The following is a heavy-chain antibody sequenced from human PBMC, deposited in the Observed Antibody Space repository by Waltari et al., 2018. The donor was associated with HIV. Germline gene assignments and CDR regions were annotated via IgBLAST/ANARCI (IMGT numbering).Heavy chain of an antibody. CDR3: ASDLRDCYECGGFYSQHDPLDV. V-gene: IGHV4-39*07. CDR1: GVYISSGSYY. D-gene: IGHD3-22*01. J-gene: IGHJ3*01. CDR2: FHSSGNT. Sequence: QVQLRESGPGLVKPSENLSLICNVSGVYISSGSYYLGWVRQPPGKGLEWLGCFHSSGNTYIQRSLKIQCSNSVGMSKNHFFCTLRAVSAADTCVYYCASDLRDCYECGGFYSQHDPLDVWGPGKWVGVSS.